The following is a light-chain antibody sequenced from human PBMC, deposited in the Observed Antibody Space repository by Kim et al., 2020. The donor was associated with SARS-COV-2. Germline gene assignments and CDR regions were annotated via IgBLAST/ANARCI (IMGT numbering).Light chain of an antibody. Sequence: PVADRVTIPRRGSQGKRNDLAWYQQKPGRPPGLLIYTASTLQSGVPSRFSGSGSGTDFTLPISSLQPEDFATYYCQKYNSAPALTFGGGTKVDIK. V-gene: IGKV1-27*01. CDR3: QKYNSAPALT. CDR1: QGKRND. CDR2: TAS. J-gene: IGKJ4*01.